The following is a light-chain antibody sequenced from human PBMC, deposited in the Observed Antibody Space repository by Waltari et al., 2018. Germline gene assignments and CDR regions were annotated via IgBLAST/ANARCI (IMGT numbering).Light chain of an antibody. CDR3: QHYDTYTWT. V-gene: IGKV1-5*03. CDR1: QSIGDW. CDR2: KAS. J-gene: IGKJ1*01. Sequence: DIQMTQSPSTLSASVGDRVTITCRASQSIGDWLAWYQQKPGKAPDLLIYKASSLESGVPSRFSGSGSGTEFTLTISSLQPDDFATYYCQHYDTYTWTFGQGTKVEIK.